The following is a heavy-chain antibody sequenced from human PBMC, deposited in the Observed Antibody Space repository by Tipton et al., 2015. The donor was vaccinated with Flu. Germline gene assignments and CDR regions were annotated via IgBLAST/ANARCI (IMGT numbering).Heavy chain of an antibody. CDR2: FYTSGST. V-gene: IGHV4-4*07. Sequence: TLSLTCTVSGGSISSYYWSWIRQPAGKGLEWIGRFYTSGSTNYNASLKSRVTISVDTSKNQFSLRLNSVTAADTAVYYCSSATTVTTSGMDVWGQGTTVTVSS. J-gene: IGHJ6*02. D-gene: IGHD4-11*01. CDR1: GGSISSYY. CDR3: SSATTVTTSGMDV.